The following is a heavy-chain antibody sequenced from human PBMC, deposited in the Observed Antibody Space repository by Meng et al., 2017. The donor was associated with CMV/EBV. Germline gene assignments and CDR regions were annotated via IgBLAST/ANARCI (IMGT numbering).Heavy chain of an antibody. D-gene: IGHD2-2*01. CDR1: GGSISSSNW. Sequence: SETLSLTCAVSGGSISSSNWWSWVRQPPGKGLEWIGEIYHSGSTNYNPSLKSRVTISVDKSKNQFSLKLSSVTAADTAVHYCARSLYCSSTSCYLEGMDVWGQGTTVTVSS. V-gene: IGHV4-4*02. CDR3: ARSLYCSSTSCYLEGMDV. J-gene: IGHJ6*02. CDR2: IYHSGST.